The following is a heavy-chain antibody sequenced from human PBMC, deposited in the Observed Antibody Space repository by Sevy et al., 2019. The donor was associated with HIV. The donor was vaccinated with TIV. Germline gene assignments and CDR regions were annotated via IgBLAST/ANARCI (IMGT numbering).Heavy chain of an antibody. D-gene: IGHD2-15*01. CDR3: ARVRSGYFDY. CDR1: GGSISSGSYY. J-gene: IGHJ4*02. V-gene: IGHV4-61*02. CDR2: IYTSGST. Sequence: SETLSLTCTVSGGSISSGSYYWSWIRQPAGKGLEWIGRIYTSGSTNYNPSLKSRVTISVDTSKNQFSLKLSSMTAADTAVYYCARVRSGYFDYWGQGTLVTVSS.